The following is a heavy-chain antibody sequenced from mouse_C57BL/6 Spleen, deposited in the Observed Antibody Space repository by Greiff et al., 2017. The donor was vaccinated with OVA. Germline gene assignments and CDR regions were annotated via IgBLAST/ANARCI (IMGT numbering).Heavy chain of an antibody. J-gene: IGHJ4*01. Sequence: LQPGAELVRPGSSVKLSCKASGYTFTSYWMDWVKQRPGQGLEWIGNIYPSDSETHYNQKFKDKATLTVDKSSSTAYMQLSSLTSEDSAVYYCARNGYYVLYYAMDYWGQGTSVTVSS. V-gene: IGHV1-61*01. CDR3: ARNGYYVLYYAMDY. CDR1: GYTFTSYW. CDR2: IYPSDSET. D-gene: IGHD2-3*01.